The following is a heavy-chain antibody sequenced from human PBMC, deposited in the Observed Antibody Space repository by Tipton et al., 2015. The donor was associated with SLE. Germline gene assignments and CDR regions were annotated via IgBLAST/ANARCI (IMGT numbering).Heavy chain of an antibody. D-gene: IGHD6-6*01. Sequence: TLSLTCTVSGGSISSHYWSWIRQPPGKGLEWIGYIYYSGTTNYNPSLKRRVTISVDTSKNQFSLKLSSVTAADTAVYYCARGFEYSSSEPFDYWGQGTLVTVSS. CDR3: ARGFEYSSSEPFDY. J-gene: IGHJ4*02. V-gene: IGHV4-59*11. CDR2: IYYSGTT. CDR1: GGSISSHY.